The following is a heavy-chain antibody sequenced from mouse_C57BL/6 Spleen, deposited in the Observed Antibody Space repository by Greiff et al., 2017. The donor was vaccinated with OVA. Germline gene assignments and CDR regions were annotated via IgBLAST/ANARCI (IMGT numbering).Heavy chain of an antibody. D-gene: IGHD2-5*01. Sequence: QVQLQQPGAELVMPGASVKLSCKASGYTFTSYWMHWVKQRPGQGLEWIGEIDPSDSYTNYNQKFKGKSTLTVDKSSSTAYMQLSSLTSEDSAVDDCARSRYSTAMDYWGQGTSVTVSS. CDR3: ARSRYSTAMDY. V-gene: IGHV1-69*01. CDR2: IDPSDSYT. J-gene: IGHJ4*01. CDR1: GYTFTSYW.